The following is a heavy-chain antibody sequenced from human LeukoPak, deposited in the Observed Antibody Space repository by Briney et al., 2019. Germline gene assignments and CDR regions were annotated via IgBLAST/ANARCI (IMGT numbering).Heavy chain of an antibody. D-gene: IGHD3-3*01. CDR1: GFIFSSYA. V-gene: IGHV3-23*01. J-gene: IGHJ4*02. Sequence: GGSLRLSCAASGFIFSSYAMSWVRQAPGKGLEGVSGISGNGGSTDYADSVKGRFTISRDNSKNTLYLQVNSLRAEDTAVYYCAKDLTIFGVVPDYWGQGTLVTVSS. CDR3: AKDLTIFGVVPDY. CDR2: ISGNGGST.